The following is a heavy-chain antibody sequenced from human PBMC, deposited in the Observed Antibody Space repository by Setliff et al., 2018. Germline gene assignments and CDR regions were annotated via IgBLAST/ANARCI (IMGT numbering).Heavy chain of an antibody. Sequence: PSETLSLTCTVSGASITNINYYWGLIRQPPGKGLEWIGSIFYSGRTFYNPSLKSRVTISVDTSKNQFSLTLSSVTAADTAVYYCATDGPVLNGDYISWGQGTLVTVS. CDR2: IFYSGRT. J-gene: IGHJ5*02. V-gene: IGHV4-39*02. CDR3: ATDGPVLNGDYIS. CDR1: GASITNINYY. D-gene: IGHD3-10*01.